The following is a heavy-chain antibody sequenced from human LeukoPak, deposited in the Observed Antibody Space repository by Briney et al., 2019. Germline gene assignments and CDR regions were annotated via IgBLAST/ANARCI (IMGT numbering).Heavy chain of an antibody. D-gene: IGHD6-19*01. Sequence: GGSLRLSCAASGFTFSTHDVNWVRQAPGKGLEWVSVIYSGGSTYYADSVKGRFTISRDNSKNTLYLQMNSLRAEDTAVYYCARDRDSGWYYFDYWGQGTLVTVSS. CDR1: GFTFSTHD. CDR3: ARDRDSGWYYFDY. CDR2: IYSGGST. V-gene: IGHV3-53*01. J-gene: IGHJ4*02.